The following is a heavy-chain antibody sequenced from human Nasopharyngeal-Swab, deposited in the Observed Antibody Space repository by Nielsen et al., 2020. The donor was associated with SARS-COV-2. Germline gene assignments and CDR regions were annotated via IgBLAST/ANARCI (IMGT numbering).Heavy chain of an antibody. Sequence: LSLTCTVSGGSISSGGYYWSWIRQHPGKGLEWIGYIYYSGSTYYNPSLKSRVTISVDTSKNQFSLKLSSVTAADTAVYYCASDYYDSSGYSQAFDIWGQGTMVTVSS. CDR3: ASDYYDSSGYSQAFDI. V-gene: IGHV4-31*03. CDR2: IYYSGST. J-gene: IGHJ3*02. CDR1: GGSISSGGYY. D-gene: IGHD3-22*01.